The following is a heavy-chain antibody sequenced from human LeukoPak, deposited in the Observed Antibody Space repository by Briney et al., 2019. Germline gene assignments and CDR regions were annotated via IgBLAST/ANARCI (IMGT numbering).Heavy chain of an antibody. CDR2: IYHSGST. D-gene: IGHD1-1*01. J-gene: IGHJ4*02. V-gene: IGHV4-61*01. CDR3: ASGDNDPLFDY. CDR1: GDSVSSGSSY. Sequence: SETLSLTCTVSGDSVSSGSSYWSWIRQPPGEGLQWLGYIYHSGSTNYNPSLKSRVTISVDTSKNQFSLKLSSVTAADTAVYYCASGDNDPLFDYWGQGTLVTVSS.